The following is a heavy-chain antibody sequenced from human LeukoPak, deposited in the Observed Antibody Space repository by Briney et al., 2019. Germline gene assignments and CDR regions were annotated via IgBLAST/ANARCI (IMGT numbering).Heavy chain of an antibody. CDR2: IKEDGSDK. D-gene: IGHD5-12*01. CDR3: ARDRGYDTFDH. J-gene: IGHJ4*02. Sequence: GGSLRLSCAASGFTFSSFWMSWVRQAPGKGLEWVANIKEDGSDKNYVDSVKGRFTISRDNTKRSVFLQMNSLRDEDTAVYFCARDRGYDTFDHWGQGTLVTVSS. V-gene: IGHV3-7*01. CDR1: GFTFSSFW.